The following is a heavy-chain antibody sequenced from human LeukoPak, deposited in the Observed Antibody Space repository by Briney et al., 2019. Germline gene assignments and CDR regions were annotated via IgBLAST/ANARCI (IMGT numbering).Heavy chain of an antibody. Sequence: SETLSLTCTVSGGSITSYYWSWIRQPPGKGLEYIGYIYYSGTTYYNPSLKSRVTISVDTSKNQFSLKLSSVTAADTAVYYCARVRRDGYNSPDYWGQGTLVTVSS. CDR3: ARVRRDGYNSPDY. J-gene: IGHJ4*02. V-gene: IGHV4-59*01. CDR1: GGSITSYY. CDR2: IYYSGTT. D-gene: IGHD5-24*01.